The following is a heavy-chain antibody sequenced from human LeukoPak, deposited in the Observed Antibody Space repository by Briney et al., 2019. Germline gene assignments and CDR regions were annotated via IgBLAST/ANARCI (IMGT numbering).Heavy chain of an antibody. D-gene: IGHD2-2*01. CDR1: GYTFTSYD. Sequence: ASVKVSCKASGYTFTSYDINWVRQATGQGLEWMGWMNPNSGNTGYAQKFQGRVTITRNTSISTAYMELSSLRSEDTAVYYCARGDIVVVPAAIGAGYYYYYYMDVWGKGTTVTVSS. J-gene: IGHJ6*03. V-gene: IGHV1-8*03. CDR2: MNPNSGNT. CDR3: ARGDIVVVPAAIGAGYYYYYYMDV.